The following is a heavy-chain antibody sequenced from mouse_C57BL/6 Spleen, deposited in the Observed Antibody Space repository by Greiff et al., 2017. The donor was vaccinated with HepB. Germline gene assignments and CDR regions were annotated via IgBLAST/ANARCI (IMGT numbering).Heavy chain of an antibody. CDR3: ARGTTVVDPYFDD. V-gene: IGHV1-81*01. Sequence: QVQLQQSGAELARPGASVKLSCKASGYTFTSFGISWVKQSTGQGLEWIGEIYPRSGNIYYNEKFKGKATLTSDKSSSTAYMELRSLTSEDSAVYFCARGTTVVDPYFDDWGKGTTLKVAS. J-gene: IGHJ2*01. CDR1: GYTFTSFG. CDR2: IYPRSGNI. D-gene: IGHD1-1*01.